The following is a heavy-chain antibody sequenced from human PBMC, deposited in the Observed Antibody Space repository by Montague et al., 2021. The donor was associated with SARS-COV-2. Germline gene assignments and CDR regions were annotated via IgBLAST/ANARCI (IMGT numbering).Heavy chain of an antibody. D-gene: IGHD6-13*01. CDR1: GFTFSSYA. V-gene: IGHV3-23*01. CDR3: AKDRQLVGDDAFDI. J-gene: IGHJ3*02. CDR2: ISISDGNT. Sequence: SLRLSCAASGFTFSSYAMSWVRQAPGKGLEWVSTISISDGNTYYADSVKGRFTISRVKSKNTLYLQMNSLRAEDTAVYYCAKDRQLVGDDAFDIWGQGTMVTVSS.